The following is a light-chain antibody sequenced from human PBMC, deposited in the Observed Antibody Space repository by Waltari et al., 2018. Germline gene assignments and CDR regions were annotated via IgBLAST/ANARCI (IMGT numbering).Light chain of an antibody. CDR1: TLPKLY. J-gene: IGLJ3*02. Sequence: SYDLTQPPSLSVSPGQTATIDCSGETLPKLYAYWYQQKPGQAPPLVISKDTERPSGIPERFSGSSSGTTVTLTISGVRAEDEGDYYCQSTDSSSTYTVFGGGTKLTVL. CDR2: KDT. V-gene: IGLV3-25*03. CDR3: QSTDSSSTYTV.